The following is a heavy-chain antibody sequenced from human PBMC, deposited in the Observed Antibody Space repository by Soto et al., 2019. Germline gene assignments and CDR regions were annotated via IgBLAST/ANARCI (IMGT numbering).Heavy chain of an antibody. V-gene: IGHV4-59*08. J-gene: IGHJ4*02. D-gene: IGHD3-16*01. CDR3: ARQAGRIGGDC. Sequence: SETLSLTCTVSGGPITASYWSWIRQPPGKGLEWIAYINNNGDSRHNPSLKSRATTSLDTSKNQFSLKLNSVTAADTAVYYCARQAGRIGGDCWGQGILVTVS. CDR1: GGPITASY. CDR2: INNNGDS.